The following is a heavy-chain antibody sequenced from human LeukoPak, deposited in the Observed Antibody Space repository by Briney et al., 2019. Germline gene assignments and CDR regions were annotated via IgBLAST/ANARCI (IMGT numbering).Heavy chain of an antibody. J-gene: IGHJ4*02. Sequence: GGSLRLSCAASGFTFGSYWMHWVRRAPGKGLVWVSRFNGDGSSTIYADSVKGRFTISRDNAKNTVHLQMNSLRAEDTALYYCVTKRGSGSYLFEDWGQGTLVTVSS. D-gene: IGHD3-10*01. CDR2: FNGDGSST. CDR1: GFTFGSYW. V-gene: IGHV3-74*01. CDR3: VTKRGSGSYLFED.